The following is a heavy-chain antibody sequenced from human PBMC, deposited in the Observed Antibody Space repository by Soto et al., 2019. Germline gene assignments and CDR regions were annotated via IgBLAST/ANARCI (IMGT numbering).Heavy chain of an antibody. CDR3: AKGDCSGGSCYGTDY. J-gene: IGHJ4*02. D-gene: IGHD2-15*01. Sequence: PGGSLRLSCAASGFTFSSYAMRWVRQAPGKGLEWVSAISGRGGSTYYADSVKGRFTISRDNSNNTLFPQMNSLRAEDTAVYYCAKGDCSGGSCYGTDYWGQGTLVTVSS. V-gene: IGHV3-23*01. CDR2: ISGRGGST. CDR1: GFTFSSYA.